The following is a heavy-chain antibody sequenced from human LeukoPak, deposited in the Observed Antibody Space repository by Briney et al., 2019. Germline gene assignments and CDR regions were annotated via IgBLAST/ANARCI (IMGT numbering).Heavy chain of an antibody. V-gene: IGHV7-4-1*02. CDR1: GYTFTSYA. D-gene: IGHD5-18*01. CDR3: ARANRRTTAIPPNFDY. CDR2: INTNTGNP. J-gene: IGHJ4*02. Sequence: GASVKVSCKASGYTFTSYAMNWVRQAPGQGLEWMGWINTNTGNPTYAQGFTGRFVFSLDTSVSTAYLQISSLKAEDTAVYYCARANRRTTAIPPNFDYWGQGTLVTVSS.